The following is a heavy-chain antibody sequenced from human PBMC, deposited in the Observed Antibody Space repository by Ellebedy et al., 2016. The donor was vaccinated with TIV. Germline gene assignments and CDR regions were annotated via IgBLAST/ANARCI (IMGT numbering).Heavy chain of an antibody. Sequence: ASVKVSCKASGYTFTNHAMSWVRQAPGQGLEWMRWINAQTGHPTYAQGFTGRFVFSFDTSVITAYLQISSLKSEDTAVYYCAREWYTFPTAAGPGNWGQGTLVTVSS. V-gene: IGHV7-4-1*02. CDR2: INAQTGHP. CDR3: AREWYTFPTAAGPGN. D-gene: IGHD6-13*01. J-gene: IGHJ4*02. CDR1: GYTFTNHA.